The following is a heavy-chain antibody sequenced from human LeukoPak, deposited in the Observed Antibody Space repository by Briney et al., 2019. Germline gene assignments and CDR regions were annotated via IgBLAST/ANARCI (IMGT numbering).Heavy chain of an antibody. CDR2: IWHDGSHK. V-gene: IGHV3-33*01. Sequence: PGGSLRLSCAASGFTFSTYGMHWVRQAPGKGLEWVTVIWHDGSHKDYADSVKGRFTISRDNSKNTVYLQMNSLRAEDTAVYYCARDLSFDYWGQGTLVTVSS. CDR1: GFTFSTYG. J-gene: IGHJ4*02. CDR3: ARDLSFDY. D-gene: IGHD3-16*02.